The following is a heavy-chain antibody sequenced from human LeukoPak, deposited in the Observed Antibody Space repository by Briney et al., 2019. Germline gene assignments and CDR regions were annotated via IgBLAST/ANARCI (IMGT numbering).Heavy chain of an antibody. V-gene: IGHV3-23*01. J-gene: IGHJ6*02. D-gene: IGHD4-17*01. CDR3: AKDNYGDYIWILLMDV. Sequence: GGSLRLSCAASGFTFSSYAMSWVRQAPGKGLEWVSAISGSGGSTYYADSVKGRFTISRDNSKNTLYLQMNSLRAEDTAVYYCAKDNYGDYIWILLMDVWGQGTTVTVSS. CDR1: GFTFSSYA. CDR2: ISGSGGST.